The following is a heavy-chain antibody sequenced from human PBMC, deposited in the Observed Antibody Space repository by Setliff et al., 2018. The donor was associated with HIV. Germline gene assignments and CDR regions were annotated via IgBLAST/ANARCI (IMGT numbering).Heavy chain of an antibody. CDR2: IIPMFGTT. J-gene: IGHJ6*03. Sequence: SVKVSCKASGGTFRSYGISWVRQAPGQGPEWMAGIIPMFGTTNYAQKFQGRVTITADESTSTAYMELSSLRSDDTVVYYCARVAEMATIGYNYFYMDVWGQGTTVTVSS. D-gene: IGHD5-12*01. CDR1: GGTFRSYG. V-gene: IGHV1-69*13. CDR3: ARVAEMATIGYNYFYMDV.